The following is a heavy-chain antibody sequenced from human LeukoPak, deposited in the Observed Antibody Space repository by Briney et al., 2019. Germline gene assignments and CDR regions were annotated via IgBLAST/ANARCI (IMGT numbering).Heavy chain of an antibody. V-gene: IGHV1-2*02. CDR3: ARGYGYGSGKLSWFDP. J-gene: IGHJ5*02. D-gene: IGHD3-10*01. CDR2: INPNSGGT. Sequence: ASVKVSCKASGYTFTGYYMHWVRQAPGQGLEWMGWINPNSGGTNYAQKFQGRVTMTRDTSISTAYMELSRLRSDDTAVYYCARGYGYGSGKLSWFDPWGQGTLVTVSS. CDR1: GYTFTGYY.